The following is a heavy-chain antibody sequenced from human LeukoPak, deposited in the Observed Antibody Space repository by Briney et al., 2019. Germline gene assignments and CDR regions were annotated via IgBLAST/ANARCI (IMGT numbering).Heavy chain of an antibody. CDR2: ISGSGGST. CDR3: VYYKWELSAYYFDY. CDR1: GFTFSSYA. V-gene: IGHV3-23*01. J-gene: IGHJ4*02. Sequence: GGSLRLSCAASGFTFSSYAMSWVRQAPGKGLEWVSAISGSGGSTYYADSVKGRFTISRDNSKNTLYLQMNSLRAEDTAVYYCVYYKWELSAYYFDYWGQGTLVTVSS. D-gene: IGHD1-26*01.